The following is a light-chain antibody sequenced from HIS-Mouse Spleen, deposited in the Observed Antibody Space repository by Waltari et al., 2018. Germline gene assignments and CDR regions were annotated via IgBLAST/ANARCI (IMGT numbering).Light chain of an antibody. CDR3: QVWDSSSDHRV. CDR2: DDS. Sequence: SYVLTQPPSVSVAPGQTARITCGGNNIGSKSVHWYQQKPGQAPVLVVYDDSDRPSGSPERFSGSNSGNTATLTISRVEDGDEADYYCQVWDSSSDHRVFGGGTKLTVL. CDR1: NIGSKS. V-gene: IGLV3-21*02. J-gene: IGLJ3*02.